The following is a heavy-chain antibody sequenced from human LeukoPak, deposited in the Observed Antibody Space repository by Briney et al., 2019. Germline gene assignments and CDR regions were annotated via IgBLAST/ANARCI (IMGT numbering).Heavy chain of an antibody. CDR2: ITWSGGST. J-gene: IGHJ4*02. CDR1: GFTFDDYG. CDR3: ARGGGAIRAAFDY. Sequence: GGSLRLSCAASGFTFDDYGMTWVRQVPGKGLEWVSGITWSGGSTGYADSVKGRFTISRDNADNSLYLQMSSLRAEDTAFYYCARGGGAIRAAFDYWGQGTPVTVSP. V-gene: IGHV3-20*04. D-gene: IGHD2-21*01.